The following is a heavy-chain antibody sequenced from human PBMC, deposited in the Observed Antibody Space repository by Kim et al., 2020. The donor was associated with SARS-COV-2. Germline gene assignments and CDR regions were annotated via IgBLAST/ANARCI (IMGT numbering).Heavy chain of an antibody. D-gene: IGHD4-17*01. Sequence: KSRFTISVDTSKNQFSLKLSSVTAADTAVYYCARGVETHDYGDYEVWFDPWGQGTLVTVSS. J-gene: IGHJ5*02. CDR3: ARGVETHDYGDYEVWFDP. V-gene: IGHV4-34*01.